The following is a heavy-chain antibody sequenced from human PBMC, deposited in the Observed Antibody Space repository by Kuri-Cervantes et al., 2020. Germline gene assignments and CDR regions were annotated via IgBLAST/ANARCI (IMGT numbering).Heavy chain of an antibody. Sequence: APVKVSCKASGYTFTYRYLHWVRQAPGQALEWMGWMNPNSGNTGYAQKFQGRVTMTTDTSTSTAYMELRSLRSDDTAVYYCARGDPGGIEGLDYWGQGTLVTVSS. V-gene: IGHV1-8*02. J-gene: IGHJ4*02. CDR2: MNPNSGNT. CDR3: ARGDPGGIEGLDY. D-gene: IGHD1-1*01. CDR1: GYTFTYRY.